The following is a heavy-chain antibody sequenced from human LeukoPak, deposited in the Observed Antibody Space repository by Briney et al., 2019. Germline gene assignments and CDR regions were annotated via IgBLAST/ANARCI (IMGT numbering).Heavy chain of an antibody. CDR1: AFTFSSYS. J-gene: IGHJ3*02. D-gene: IGHD6-6*01. Sequence: GGSVSFYCAASAFTFSSYSMNWVRQAPGKGLESVSSISSSSSYIYYADSVKGRFTISRDNAKNSLSLQMSSLRAEDTAVYYCARERYSRSSYDALDMSGQGTVVTVSS. CDR3: ARERYSRSSYDALDM. V-gene: IGHV3-21*01. CDR2: ISSSSSYI.